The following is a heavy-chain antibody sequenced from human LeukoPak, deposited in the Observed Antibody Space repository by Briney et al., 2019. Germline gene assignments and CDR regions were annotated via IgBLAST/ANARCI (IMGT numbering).Heavy chain of an antibody. CDR3: ARGRWVAPRQGYYLDY. Sequence: EAAVKVSCKASGYTFTDYAMQWVRQAPGQSLEWMGWINAVNGDTKYSQMFQGRVTITRDTSASTAYMELSSLRSEDTAVYYCARGRWVAPRQGYYLDYWGQGTLVTVSS. D-gene: IGHD5-12*01. CDR2: INAVNGDT. V-gene: IGHV1-3*01. J-gene: IGHJ4*02. CDR1: GYTFTDYA.